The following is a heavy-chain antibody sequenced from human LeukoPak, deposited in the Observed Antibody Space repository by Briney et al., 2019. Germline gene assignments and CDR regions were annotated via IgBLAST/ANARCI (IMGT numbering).Heavy chain of an antibody. Sequence: PGRSLRLSCAASGFTFRSYGMHWVRQAPGKGLEWVAVLWYDGSNKYYADSVKGRFTISRDNSKNTLYLQMNSLRAEDTAVYYCAREGIAVAGTVAFDIWGQGTMVTVSS. CDR2: LWYDGSNK. V-gene: IGHV3-33*01. CDR1: GFTFRSYG. J-gene: IGHJ3*02. CDR3: AREGIAVAGTVAFDI. D-gene: IGHD6-19*01.